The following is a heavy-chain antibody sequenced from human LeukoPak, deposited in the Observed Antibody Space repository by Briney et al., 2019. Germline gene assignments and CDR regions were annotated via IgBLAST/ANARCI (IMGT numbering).Heavy chain of an antibody. CDR1: GFTFSDYW. J-gene: IGHJ4*02. Sequence: GGSLRLSCAASGFTFSDYWMRWMRQAPGKGLEWVANIKYDGDEEYYVDSVKGRFTISRDNAKNSLYLQLHSLRVEDTAVYYCKSGGAAPGSFDNWGQGTLVTVSS. CDR2: IKYDGDEE. CDR3: KSGGAAPGSFDN. D-gene: IGHD6-13*01. V-gene: IGHV3-7*01.